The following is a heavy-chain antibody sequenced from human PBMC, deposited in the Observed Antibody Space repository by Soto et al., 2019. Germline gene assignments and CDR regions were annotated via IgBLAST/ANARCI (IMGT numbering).Heavy chain of an antibody. CDR1: GGTFSSYA. CDR2: IIPIFGTA. V-gene: IGHV1-69*01. J-gene: IGHJ6*02. Sequence: QVQLVQSGAEVKKPGSSVKVSCKASGGTFSSYAISWVRQAPGQGLEWMGGIIPIFGTANYAQKFRGGVAITADGARSTAYMELSSLRSEDTAVYYCASRDFWSGYRNYYSYYGMDVWGRGTTVTVSS. CDR3: ASRDFWSGYRNYYSYYGMDV. D-gene: IGHD3-3*01.